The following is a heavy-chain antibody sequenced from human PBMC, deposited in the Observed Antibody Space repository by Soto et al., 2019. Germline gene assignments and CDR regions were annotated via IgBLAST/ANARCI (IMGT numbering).Heavy chain of an antibody. CDR1: CGSISSGGYY. Sequence: PSETLSLTCTVSCGSISSGGYYWSWIRQHPGKGLEWIGYIYYSGNTYYNPSLKSRVTISEDTSKNQFSLKLSSVTAADTAVYYCARATYYYDSSGYSDRVLDYWGQGTLVTVSS. CDR2: IYYSGNT. J-gene: IGHJ4*02. V-gene: IGHV4-31*03. D-gene: IGHD3-22*01. CDR3: ARATYYYDSSGYSDRVLDY.